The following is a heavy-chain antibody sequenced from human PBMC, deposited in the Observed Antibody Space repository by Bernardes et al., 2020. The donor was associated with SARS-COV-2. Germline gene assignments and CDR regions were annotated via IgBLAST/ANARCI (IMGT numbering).Heavy chain of an antibody. J-gene: IGHJ6*02. D-gene: IGHD3-16*01. CDR1: GFTFSSYS. CDR3: AREGEVWWPIERYYYYGMDV. Sequence: GGSLRLSCAASGFTFSSYSMNWVRQAPGKGLEWVSSISSSSSYIYYADSVKGRFTISRDNAKNSLYLQMNSLRAEDTAVYYCAREGEVWWPIERYYYYGMDVWGQGTTVTVSS. V-gene: IGHV3-21*01. CDR2: ISSSSSYI.